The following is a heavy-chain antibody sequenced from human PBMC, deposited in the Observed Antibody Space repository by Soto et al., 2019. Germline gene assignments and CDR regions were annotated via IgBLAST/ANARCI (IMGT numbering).Heavy chain of an antibody. CDR1: GIAFSNYV. CDR3: ARESYSSSGLGHFDY. D-gene: IGHD6-6*01. J-gene: IGHJ4*02. Sequence: HPGGSLRLSCAASGIAFSNYVMHWVRRAPGKGLEWVALIWFDSTNKYYADSVKGRFTISRDNSKNTMYLQMNSLGVEDTALYYCARESYSSSGLGHFDYWGLGTLVTVSS. V-gene: IGHV3-33*01. CDR2: IWFDSTNK.